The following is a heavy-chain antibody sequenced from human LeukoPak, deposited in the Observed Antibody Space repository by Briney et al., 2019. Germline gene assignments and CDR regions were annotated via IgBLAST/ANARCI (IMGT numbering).Heavy chain of an antibody. D-gene: IGHD1-26*01. CDR3: ARDSGNYYPNFDF. CDR2: IKVSGGST. CDR1: GYTFSNHH. V-gene: IGHV1-46*01. Sequence: ASVKVSCKTSGYTFSNHHIHWVRQAPGQGLEWMGIIKVSGGSTSYAQKFQGRVTVASDTSTGTVHMELRSLGSEDTAMYYCARDSGNYYPNFDFWGQGTLVTVSS. J-gene: IGHJ4*02.